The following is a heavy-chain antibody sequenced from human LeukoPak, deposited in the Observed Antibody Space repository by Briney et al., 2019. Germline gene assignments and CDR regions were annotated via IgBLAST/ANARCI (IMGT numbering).Heavy chain of an antibody. CDR3: ARVFRPSLTVFIIRGAFDI. J-gene: IGHJ3*02. CDR2: INQNGGEK. V-gene: IGHV3-7*01. CDR1: GLTFSNSW. D-gene: IGHD3-3*01. Sequence: GGSLRLSCAASGLTFSNSWMHWVRQSPGKGLEWVAHINQNGGEKYYLDSVKGRFTISRDNAKNSLYLQMNSLRAEDTAVYYCARVFRPSLTVFIIRGAFDIWGQGTMVTVSS.